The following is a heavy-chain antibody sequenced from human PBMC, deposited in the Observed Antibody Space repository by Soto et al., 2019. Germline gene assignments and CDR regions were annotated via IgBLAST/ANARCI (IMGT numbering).Heavy chain of an antibody. J-gene: IGHJ4*02. D-gene: IGHD5-18*01. CDR3: ARDIRGYSYGPIDD. V-gene: IGHV4-4*02. Sequence: PSETLSLTCAVSVGSVSSSNWWSWVRQPPGKGLEWIGEIYHSGSTNYNPSLKSRVTISVDKSKNQFSLKLSSVTAADTAVYYCARDIRGYSYGPIDDWGQGTLVTVSS. CDR1: VGSVSSSNW. CDR2: IYHSGST.